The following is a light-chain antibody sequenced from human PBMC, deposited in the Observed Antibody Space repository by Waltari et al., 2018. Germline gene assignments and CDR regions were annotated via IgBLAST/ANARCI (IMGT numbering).Light chain of an antibody. CDR3: GGWDDSLNGWV. CDR2: RNN. CDR1: NSNIGNNH. V-gene: IGLV1-47*01. Sequence: QSVMTQPPSASGTPGQRVTISCSGSNSNIGNNHVYWYQQLPGAAPKLLIYRNNERPSGGPDRFSVSKSGTSASLAISGLRSEDEADYYCGGWDDSLNGWVFGGGTKLTVL. J-gene: IGLJ3*02.